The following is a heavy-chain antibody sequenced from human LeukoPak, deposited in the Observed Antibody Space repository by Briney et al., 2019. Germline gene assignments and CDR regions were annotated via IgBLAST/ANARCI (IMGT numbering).Heavy chain of an antibody. V-gene: IGHV3-23*01. J-gene: IGHJ4*02. D-gene: IGHD3-22*01. CDR2: ISGSGGST. CDR1: GFTFSSYA. Sequence: GGSLRLSCAASGFTFSSYAMSWVRRAPGKGLEWDSAISGSGGSTYYADSVKGGFTISRENSKKTLYLQRNSLRAEDPAVYYCAKFFDKHSSGYYLVYWGQGTLVTVSS. CDR3: AKFFDKHSSGYYLVY.